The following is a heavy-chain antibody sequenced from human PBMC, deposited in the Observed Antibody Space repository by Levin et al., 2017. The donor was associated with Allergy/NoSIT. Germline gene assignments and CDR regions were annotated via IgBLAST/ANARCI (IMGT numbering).Heavy chain of an antibody. D-gene: IGHD2-15*01. CDR2: ISTSSHTI. V-gene: IGHV3-48*02. CDR1: GFTFNIYP. CDR3: ARDGAFCSGGSCPTDWYFDR. Sequence: GGSLRLSCAASGFTFNIYPINWLRQAPGKRLEWVSYISTSSHTIYYADSVKGRFTISRDDAKNSRYLQMNSLRDEDTAVYYCARDGAFCSGGSCPTDWYFDRWGGGTLVTVSS. J-gene: IGHJ2*01.